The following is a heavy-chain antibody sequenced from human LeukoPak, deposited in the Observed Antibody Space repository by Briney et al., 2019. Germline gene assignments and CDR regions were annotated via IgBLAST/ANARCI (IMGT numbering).Heavy chain of an antibody. D-gene: IGHD3-22*01. V-gene: IGHV1-2*02. CDR2: INPNSGGT. CDR3: ARVVTPQPRYYDSRNSWFDP. Sequence: GASVKVSCKASGYTFTGYYMHWVRQAPGQGLEWMGWINPNSGGTNYAQKFQGRVTMTRDTSISTAYMELRSLRSDDTAVYYCARVVTPQPRYYDSRNSWFDPWGQGTLVTVSS. J-gene: IGHJ5*02. CDR1: GYTFTGYY.